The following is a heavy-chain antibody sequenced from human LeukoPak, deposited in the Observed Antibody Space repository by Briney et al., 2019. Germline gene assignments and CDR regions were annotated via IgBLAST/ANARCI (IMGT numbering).Heavy chain of an antibody. CDR3: ARDSSGLSYFDY. CDR2: IYRCGTT. V-gene: IGHV3-66*01. J-gene: IGHJ4*02. Sequence: PGGSRRLSGAASGLTVSSNYMSWGRQAPGKGLEWVSVIYRCGTTYSADSVKGSFTIRRDNSKHPLYLQMNSLRAEDTAVYYCARDSSGLSYFDYWGQGTLVTVSS. D-gene: IGHD3-22*01. CDR1: GLTVSSNY.